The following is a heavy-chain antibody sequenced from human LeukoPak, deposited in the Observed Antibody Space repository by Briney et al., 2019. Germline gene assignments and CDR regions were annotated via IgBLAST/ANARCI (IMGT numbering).Heavy chain of an antibody. CDR3: AGWELLWGWFDA. CDR2: IYYSGST. D-gene: IGHD1-26*01. CDR1: GGSISSYY. V-gene: IGHV4-59*01. J-gene: IGHJ5*02. Sequence: PSETLSLTCTVSGGSISSYYWSWIRQPPGKGLEWIGYIYYSGSTNYNPSLKSRVTISVDTSKKQFSLKLSSVTAADTAVYYGAGWELLWGWFDAWGQGTLVTVSS.